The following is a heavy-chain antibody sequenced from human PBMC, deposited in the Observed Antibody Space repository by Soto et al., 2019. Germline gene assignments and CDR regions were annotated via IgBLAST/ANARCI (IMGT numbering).Heavy chain of an antibody. CDR2: IHYSGST. Sequence: QVQLQESGSGLVKPSETLSLICTVSGGSISSYYWSWIRQPPGKGLEWIGYIHYSGSTNYNPSLKSRVTISVDTSKNQFSLKLTSVTAADTAVYYCARGSMGGERLVPFDNWGQGTLVTVSS. D-gene: IGHD6-6*01. V-gene: IGHV4-59*01. CDR1: GGSISSYY. CDR3: ARGSMGGERLVPFDN. J-gene: IGHJ4*02.